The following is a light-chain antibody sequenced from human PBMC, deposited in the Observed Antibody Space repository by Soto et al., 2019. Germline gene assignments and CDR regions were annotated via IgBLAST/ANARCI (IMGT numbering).Light chain of an antibody. V-gene: IGLV2-11*01. J-gene: IGLJ1*01. CDR1: SSDVGGYDY. CDR2: DVT. CDR3: CSYAGNNTLFV. Sequence: QSALTQPRSVSGSPGQSVTISCTGTSSDVGGYDYVSWYQHHPGKAPKLMICDVTKRPSGVPDRFSGSKSGNTASLTISGLQAEDEADYYCCSYAGNNTLFVFGTGTKLTVL.